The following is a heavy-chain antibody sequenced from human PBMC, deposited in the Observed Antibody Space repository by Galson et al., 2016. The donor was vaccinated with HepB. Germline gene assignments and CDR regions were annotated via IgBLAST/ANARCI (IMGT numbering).Heavy chain of an antibody. CDR1: GYSFSNYW. CDR3: VGLMTNFGVGFYFDY. J-gene: IGHJ4*02. D-gene: IGHD3-3*01. V-gene: IGHV5-51*01. Sequence: QSGAEVKKVGESLKISCKASGYSFSNYWIGWVRQMPGKGPEWVGIVYPGDSDTRYSPSLEGHVTISAEKFISTAYLQWSSLNASDSAMYYCVGLMTNFGVGFYFDYWGQGALVIVSS. CDR2: VYPGDSDT.